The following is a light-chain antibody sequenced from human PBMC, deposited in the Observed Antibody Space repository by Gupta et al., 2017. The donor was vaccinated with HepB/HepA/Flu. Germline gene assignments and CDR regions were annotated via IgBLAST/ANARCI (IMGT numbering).Light chain of an antibody. Sequence: DIQMTQSPSTLSGSVGDRVTITCRASQNISNWLAWYQQKPGKAPNLLIYKASTLQSGVPSRFSGGGCGTEVTLTTSSRQQDEFAAYYYQQYSFCSPETFGQGTXVEIK. CDR2: KAS. V-gene: IGKV1-5*03. CDR1: QNISNW. CDR3: QQYSFCSPET. J-gene: IGKJ1*01.